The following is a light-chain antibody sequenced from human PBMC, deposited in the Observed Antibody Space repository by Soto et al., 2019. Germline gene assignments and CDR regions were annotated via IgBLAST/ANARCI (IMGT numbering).Light chain of an antibody. CDR3: SSFTSSNTWV. CDR1: SSDVGGYNY. V-gene: IGLV2-14*01. CDR2: EVS. Sequence: QSALTQPASVSGSPGQSITISCTGSSSDVGGYNYVSWYQQHPGRAPKLMIYEVSNRPSGVSNRFSASKSGNTASLTISGLQAEDEADYHCSSFTSSNTWVFGGGTKLT. J-gene: IGLJ3*02.